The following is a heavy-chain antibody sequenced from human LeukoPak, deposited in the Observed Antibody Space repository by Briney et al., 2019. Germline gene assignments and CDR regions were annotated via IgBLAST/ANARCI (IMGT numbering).Heavy chain of an antibody. CDR3: AKMQGYFDY. Sequence: PGGSLRLSCAASGFTFSSYSMNWVRQAPGKGLEWVSYISSSSSTIYYADSVKGRFTISRDNAKNTVYLQMNSLRAEDTAVYYCAKMQGYFDYWGQGTLVTVSS. CDR1: GFTFSSYS. J-gene: IGHJ4*02. V-gene: IGHV3-48*01. CDR2: ISSSSSTI.